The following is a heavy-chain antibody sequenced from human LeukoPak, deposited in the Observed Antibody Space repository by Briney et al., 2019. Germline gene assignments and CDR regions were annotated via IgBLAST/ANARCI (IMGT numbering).Heavy chain of an antibody. D-gene: IGHD5-24*01. CDR2: MSYDGSNK. J-gene: IGHJ6*02. V-gene: IGHV3-30*03. Sequence: GGSLRLSCAASGFTFSSYGMHWVRQAPGKGLEWVAVMSYDGSNKYYADSVKGRFTISRDNSKNTLYLQMNSLRADDTAVYFCARDLMATIYYYYGMDVWGRGTTVTVSS. CDR1: GFTFSSYG. CDR3: ARDLMATIYYYYGMDV.